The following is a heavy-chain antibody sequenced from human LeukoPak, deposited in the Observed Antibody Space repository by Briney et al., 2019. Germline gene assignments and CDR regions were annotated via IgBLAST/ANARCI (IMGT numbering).Heavy chain of an antibody. Sequence: SETLSLTRSVSGGSINSSPYYWAWIRQPPGKGLEWVGSISHSGTTYYSPSLESRVTVSQDASENQFSLILTSLTVADTAVYYCARVDFPDAFDIWGQGTRVTVSS. CDR2: ISHSGTT. CDR3: ARVDFPDAFDI. CDR1: GGSINSSPYY. V-gene: IGHV4-39*07. J-gene: IGHJ3*02.